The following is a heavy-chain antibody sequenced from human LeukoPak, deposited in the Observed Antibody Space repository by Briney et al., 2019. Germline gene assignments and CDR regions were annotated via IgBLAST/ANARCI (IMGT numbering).Heavy chain of an antibody. D-gene: IGHD2-21*02. CDR3: ARGKVTAMHAFDI. Sequence: ASVKVSCKASGYTFTSYYMHWVRQAPGQGLEWIGIINPSGGSTSYAQKFQGRVTMTRGMSTSTVYMELSSLRSEDTAVYYCARGKVTAMHAFDIWGQGTMVTVSS. V-gene: IGHV1-46*01. CDR2: INPSGGST. J-gene: IGHJ3*02. CDR1: GYTFTSYY.